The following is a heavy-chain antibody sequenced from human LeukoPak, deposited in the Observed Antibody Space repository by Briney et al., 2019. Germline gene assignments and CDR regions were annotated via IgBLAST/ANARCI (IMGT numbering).Heavy chain of an antibody. Sequence: GGSLRLSCAASGFTFSSYAMSWVRQAPGKGLEWVSGISVSGGTTYYADSVKGRFTLSSDSSRNTVYFQLNNLRVEDTAIYYCAKASWVSSTDAVRWGQGTLVTVSS. CDR3: AKASWVSSTDAVR. D-gene: IGHD3-16*01. CDR1: GFTFSSYA. J-gene: IGHJ4*02. CDR2: ISVSGGTT. V-gene: IGHV3-23*01.